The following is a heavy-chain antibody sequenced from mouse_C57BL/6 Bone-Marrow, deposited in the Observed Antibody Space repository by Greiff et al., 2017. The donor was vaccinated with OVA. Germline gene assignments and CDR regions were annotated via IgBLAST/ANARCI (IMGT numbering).Heavy chain of an antibody. V-gene: IGHV1-55*01. CDR2: IYPGSGST. Sequence: QVQLQQPGAELVKPGASVKMSCKASGYTFTSYWITWVKQRPGQGLEWIGEIYPGSGSTNYNEKFKSKATLTVDTSSSPAYMQLSRLTSEDSAVYYCAREAYYYGSSYDYAMDYWGQGTSVTVSS. CDR1: GYTFTSYW. CDR3: AREAYYYGSSYDYAMDY. D-gene: IGHD1-1*01. J-gene: IGHJ4*01.